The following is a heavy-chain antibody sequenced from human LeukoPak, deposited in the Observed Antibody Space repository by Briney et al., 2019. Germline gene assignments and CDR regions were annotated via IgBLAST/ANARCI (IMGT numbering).Heavy chain of an antibody. J-gene: IGHJ4*02. CDR2: ISYDGSNK. D-gene: IGHD3-10*01. CDR1: GFTFSSYA. V-gene: IGHV3-30-3*01. Sequence: GRSLRLSCAASGFTFSSYAMHWVRQAPGKGLEWVAVISYDGSNKYYADSVKGRFTISRDNSKNTLYLQMNSLRAEDTAVYYCAREQDGEVAHFDYWGQGTLVTVSS. CDR3: AREQDGEVAHFDY.